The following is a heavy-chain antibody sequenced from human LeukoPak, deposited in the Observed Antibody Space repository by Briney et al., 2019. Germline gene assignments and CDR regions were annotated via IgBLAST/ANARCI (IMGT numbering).Heavy chain of an antibody. V-gene: IGHV4-34*01. CDR2: INHSGST. CDR1: GGSFSGYY. Sequence: PSETLSLTCAVYGGSFSGYYWSWIRQPPGKGLEWIGEINHSGSTNYNPSLKSRVTISVDTSKNQFSLKLSSVTAADTAVYYCARGMLWWEYYFDYWGQGTLVTVSS. J-gene: IGHJ4*02. CDR3: ARGMLWWEYYFDY. D-gene: IGHD2-21*01.